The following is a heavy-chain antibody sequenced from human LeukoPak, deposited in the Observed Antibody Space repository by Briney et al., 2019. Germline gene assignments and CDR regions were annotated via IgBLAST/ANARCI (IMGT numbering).Heavy chain of an antibody. CDR2: ISYDASNK. CDR3: AKDRGYDFWSGYYLDY. D-gene: IGHD3-3*01. J-gene: IGHJ4*02. V-gene: IGHV3-30*18. Sequence: GGSLRLSCAASGFTFSSYGMHWVRQAPGKGLEWVAVISYDASNKYYADSVKGRFTISRDNSKNTLYLQMNSLRAEDTAVYYCAKDRGYDFWSGYYLDYWGQGTLVTVSS. CDR1: GFTFSSYG.